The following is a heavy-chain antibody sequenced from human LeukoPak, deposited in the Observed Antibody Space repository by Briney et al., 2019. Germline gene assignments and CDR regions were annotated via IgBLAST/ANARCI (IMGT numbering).Heavy chain of an antibody. CDR1: GGSVSSGSYY. D-gene: IGHD3-22*01. CDR3: ARDRGRNYYDSSGPVVPFDY. V-gene: IGHV4-61*01. Sequence: SETLSLTCTVSGGSVSSGSYYWSWIRQPPGKGLEWIGYIYYSGSTNYNPSLKSRVTISVDTSKNQFSLKLSSVTAADTAVYYCARDRGRNYYDSSGPVVPFDYWGQGTLVTVSS. J-gene: IGHJ4*02. CDR2: IYYSGST.